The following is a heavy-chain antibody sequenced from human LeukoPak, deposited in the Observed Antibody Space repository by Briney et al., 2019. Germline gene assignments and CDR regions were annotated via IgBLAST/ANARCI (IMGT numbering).Heavy chain of an antibody. CDR3: ARAPTLWFGPTDGIWFDP. V-gene: IGHV4-61*05. J-gene: IGHJ5*02. CDR1: GGSISSSSYY. CDR2: IYYSGST. D-gene: IGHD3-10*01. Sequence: PSETLSLTCTVSGGSISSSSYYWGWIRQPPGKGLEWIGYIYYSGSTNYNPSLKSRVTISVDTSKNQFSLKLSSVTAADTAVYYCARAPTLWFGPTDGIWFDPWGQGTLVTVSS.